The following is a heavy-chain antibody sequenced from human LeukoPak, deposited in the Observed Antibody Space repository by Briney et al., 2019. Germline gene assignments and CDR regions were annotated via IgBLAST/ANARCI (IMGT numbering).Heavy chain of an antibody. CDR3: ARYLDYYDSSGYYSLYWYFDL. CDR1: GFTFSSYS. Sequence: GGSLRLSCAASGFTFSSYSMNWVRQAPGKGLEWVSSISSSSSYIYYADSVKGRFTISRDNAKNSLYLQMNSLRAEDTAVYYCARYLDYYDSSGYYSLYWYFDLWGRGTLVTVSS. D-gene: IGHD3-22*01. J-gene: IGHJ2*01. V-gene: IGHV3-21*01. CDR2: ISSSSSYI.